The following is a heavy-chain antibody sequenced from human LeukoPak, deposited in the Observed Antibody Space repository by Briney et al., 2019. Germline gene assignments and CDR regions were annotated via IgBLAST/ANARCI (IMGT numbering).Heavy chain of an antibody. V-gene: IGHV4-59*01. D-gene: IGHD6-19*01. CDR3: ASGKSGWYYYYGMDV. CDR2: IYYSGST. Sequence: SETLSLTCTVSGGSISSYYWSWIRQPPGKGLEWIGHIYYSGSTNYNPSLKSRVTISVDTSKNQFSLKLSSVTAADTAVYYCASGKSGWYYYYGMDVWGQGTTVTVSS. CDR1: GGSISSYY. J-gene: IGHJ6*02.